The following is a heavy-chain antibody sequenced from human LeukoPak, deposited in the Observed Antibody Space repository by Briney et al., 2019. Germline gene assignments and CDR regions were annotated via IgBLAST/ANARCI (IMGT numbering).Heavy chain of an antibody. CDR2: LNQDGSKK. V-gene: IGHV3-7*03. CDR1: GFTFSTYW. CDR3: ARAVTSTEGY. J-gene: IGHJ4*02. Sequence: GGSLRLSCAASGFTFSTYWMTWVRQAPGKGLEWVASLNQDGSKKYYVDSVKGRFTISRDNAQKSLYLEMKSLSAKDTAVYYCARAVTSTEGYWGQGTLVTVSS.